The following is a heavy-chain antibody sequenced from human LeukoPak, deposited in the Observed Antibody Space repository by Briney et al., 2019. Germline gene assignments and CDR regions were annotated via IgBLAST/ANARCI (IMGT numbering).Heavy chain of an antibody. Sequence: SETLSLTCDVYGVSFSGYYWSWIRQPPGKGLEWIGEINHSGSTNYNPSLKSRVTISVDTSKNQFSLKLSSVTAADTAVYYCARVHFGSSTRLNWFDPWGQGTLVTVSS. D-gene: IGHD2-2*01. V-gene: IGHV4-34*01. CDR2: INHSGST. CDR1: GVSFSGYY. J-gene: IGHJ5*02. CDR3: ARVHFGSSTRLNWFDP.